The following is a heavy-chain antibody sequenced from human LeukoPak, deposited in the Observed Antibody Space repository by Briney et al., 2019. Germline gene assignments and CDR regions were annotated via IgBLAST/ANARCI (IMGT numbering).Heavy chain of an antibody. D-gene: IGHD3-22*01. CDR1: GFTFSDYY. CDR3: ARDTYYYDSSGYYLGYYFDY. J-gene: IGHJ4*02. CDR2: ISSSGSTI. V-gene: IGHV3-11*01. Sequence: PGGSLRLSCAASGFTFSDYYMSWLRQAPGKGLEWVSYISSSGSTIYYADSVKGRFTISRDNAKNSLYLQMNSLRAEDTAVYYCARDTYYYDSSGYYLGYYFDYWGQGTLVTVSS.